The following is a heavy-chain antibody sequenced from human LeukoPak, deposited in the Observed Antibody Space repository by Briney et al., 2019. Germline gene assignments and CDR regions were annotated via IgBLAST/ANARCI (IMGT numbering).Heavy chain of an antibody. V-gene: IGHV4-34*01. CDR3: ARYIAAAGPFDY. CDR1: GGSFSGYY. Sequence: SETLSPTCAVYGGSFSGYYWSWIRQPPGKGLEWIGEINHSGSTNYNPSLKSRVTISVDTSKNQFSLKLSSVTAADTAVYYCARYIAAAGPFDYWGQGTLVTVSS. D-gene: IGHD6-13*01. CDR2: INHSGST. J-gene: IGHJ4*02.